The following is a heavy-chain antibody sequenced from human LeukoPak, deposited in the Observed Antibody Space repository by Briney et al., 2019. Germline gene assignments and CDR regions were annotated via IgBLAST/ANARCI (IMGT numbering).Heavy chain of an antibody. J-gene: IGHJ6*03. D-gene: IGHD6-6*01. Sequence: SVNVSCKASGGTFSSYAISWVRQAPGQGLEWMGGIIPIFGTANYAQKFQGRVTITTDESTSTAYMELSSLRSEDTAVYYCARDRHSSSSGYYYYYMDVWGKGTTVTVSS. CDR1: GGTFSSYA. V-gene: IGHV1-69*05. CDR3: ARDRHSSSSGYYYYYMDV. CDR2: IIPIFGTA.